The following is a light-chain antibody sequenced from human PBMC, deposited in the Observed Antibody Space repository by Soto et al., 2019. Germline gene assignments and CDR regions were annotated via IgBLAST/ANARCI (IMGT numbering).Light chain of an antibody. CDR2: GAS. CDR1: QSINSNN. Sequence: EIVLTQSPGTLSLSPGERATLSCRASQSINSNNLAWYQQTPGQGPRLLIYGASSRATGIPARFSGSGSGTEFTLTISSLQSEDFAVYYCQQYNNWPPTFGQGTKV. J-gene: IGKJ1*01. V-gene: IGKV3D-15*01. CDR3: QQYNNWPPT.